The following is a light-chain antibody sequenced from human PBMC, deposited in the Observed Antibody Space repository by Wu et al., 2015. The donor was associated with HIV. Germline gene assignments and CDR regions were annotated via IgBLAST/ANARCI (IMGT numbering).Light chain of an antibody. J-gene: IGKJ5*01. Sequence: AIQLTQSPSSLSASVGDRVTITCRASQGIRSALAWYQQKPGRAPKLLIYDASTLESGVPSRFSGSGSGTEFTLAISSLQPEDFGNYYCQQFNDYPLSITFGQGTRLEI. CDR2: DAS. CDR3: QQFNDYPLSIT. V-gene: IGKV1D-13*01. CDR1: QGIRSA.